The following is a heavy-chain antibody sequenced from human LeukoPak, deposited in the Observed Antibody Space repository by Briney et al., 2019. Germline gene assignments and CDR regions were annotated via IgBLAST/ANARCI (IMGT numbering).Heavy chain of an antibody. D-gene: IGHD5-12*01. V-gene: IGHV3-23*01. Sequence: PGGSLRLSCAASGFTFSSYAMSWVRQAPGKGLEWVSVISGSGGSTYYADSVKGRFTISRDNSKNTLYLQMNSLRAEDTAVYYCAAYSGYEMSRFDYWGQGTLVTVSS. CDR2: ISGSGGST. CDR1: GFTFSSYA. J-gene: IGHJ4*02. CDR3: AAYSGYEMSRFDY.